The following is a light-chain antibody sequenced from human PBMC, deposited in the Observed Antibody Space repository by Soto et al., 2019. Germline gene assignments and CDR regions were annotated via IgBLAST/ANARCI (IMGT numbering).Light chain of an antibody. J-gene: IGKJ5*01. V-gene: IGKV3D-20*02. CDR1: QSFSSSY. Sequence: EIVLTQSPATLSLSPCERATLSFSASQSFSSSYLAWYPQKPGQAPRLHIYGASSRATGIPDRFSGSGSGTDFTLTISSLQPEDFATYYCQQSYSTPTFGQGTRLEIK. CDR3: QQSYSTPT. CDR2: GAS.